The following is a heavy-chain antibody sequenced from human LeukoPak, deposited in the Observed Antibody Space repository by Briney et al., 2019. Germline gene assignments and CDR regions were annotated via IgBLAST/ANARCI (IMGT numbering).Heavy chain of an antibody. V-gene: IGHV3-30*04. CDR2: ISYDGRNK. J-gene: IGHJ1*01. D-gene: IGHD6-6*01. CDR3: ARMEGSSSSSFFQH. CDR1: GFTFSTYA. Sequence: GGSLRLSCAASGFTFSTYAMHWVRQAPGKGLEWVAAISYDGRNKHYADSVKGRFTISRDNSKNTLYLQMNSLRPEDTAVYYCARMEGSSSSSFFQHWGQGTLVTVSS.